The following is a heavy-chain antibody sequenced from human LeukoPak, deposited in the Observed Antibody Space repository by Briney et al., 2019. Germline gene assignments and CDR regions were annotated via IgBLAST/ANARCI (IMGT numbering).Heavy chain of an antibody. V-gene: IGHV3-15*01. Sequence: PGESLTLSCAVSGLSFTDTWMSWVRQAPGKGLEWVGRIKGRTDGGTADYAAPLKGRFTISRDDSKKTLYLQMNGLKTEDTAVYYCTTVGGINWFDRYFDLWGRGTLVAVSS. J-gene: IGHJ2*01. CDR3: TTVGGINWFDRYFDL. CDR2: IKGRTDGGTA. CDR1: GLSFTDTW. D-gene: IGHD1-1*01.